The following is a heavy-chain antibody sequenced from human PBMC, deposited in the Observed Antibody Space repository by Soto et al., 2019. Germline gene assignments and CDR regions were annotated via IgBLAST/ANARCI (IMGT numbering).Heavy chain of an antibody. J-gene: IGHJ6*02. CDR2: IYSGGST. V-gene: IGHV3-53*01. CDR1: GFTVSSNY. Sequence: PGGSLRLSCAASGFTVSSNYMSWVRQAPGKGLEWVSVIYSGGSTYYADSVKGRFTISRDNSKNTLYLQMNSLRAEDTAVYYCAREGCYYGYYYGMDVWGQGTTVTVSS. CDR3: AREGCYYGYYYGMDV. D-gene: IGHD3-10*01.